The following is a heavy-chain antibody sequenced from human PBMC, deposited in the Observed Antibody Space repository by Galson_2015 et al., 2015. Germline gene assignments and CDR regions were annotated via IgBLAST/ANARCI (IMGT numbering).Heavy chain of an antibody. CDR2: IIPIFGTA. Sequence: SVKVSCKASGGTFSSYAISWVRQAPGQGLEWMGGIIPIFGTANYAQKFQGRVTITADESTSTAYMELSSLRSEDTAVYYCARSTIFGSDYYYYYMDVWGKGTTVTVSS. D-gene: IGHD3-3*01. V-gene: IGHV1-69*13. J-gene: IGHJ6*03. CDR3: ARSTIFGSDYYYYYMDV. CDR1: GGTFSSYA.